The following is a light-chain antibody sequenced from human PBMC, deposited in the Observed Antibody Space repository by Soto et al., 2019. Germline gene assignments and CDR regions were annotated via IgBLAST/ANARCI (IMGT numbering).Light chain of an antibody. Sequence: QSVLTQPPSVSGAPGQRVTISCTGSGSNIGAGYDVHWYQQLPGTAPKVLIYGNSNRPSGVPDRFSGSKSGTSASLAITGLQAEDEADYYCQSYDSSLSGYVFGTGTKSPS. J-gene: IGLJ1*01. CDR3: QSYDSSLSGYV. CDR2: GNS. V-gene: IGLV1-40*01. CDR1: GSNIGAGYD.